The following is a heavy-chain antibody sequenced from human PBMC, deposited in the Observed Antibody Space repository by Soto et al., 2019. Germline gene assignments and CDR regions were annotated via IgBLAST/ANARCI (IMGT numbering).Heavy chain of an antibody. CDR1: GASISGFY. CDR3: VRDGTKNLLDCFDP. CDR2: IYATGTT. Sequence: PSETLSLTCRVYGASISGFYWSWIRMSAGKGRECIGRIYATGTTDYNPSLTSRVMMSVDTSKRQISPELRSVNAXETAVYYCVRDGTKNLLDCFDPWAHGLSVTVS. V-gene: IGHV4-4*07. D-gene: IGHD1-1*01. J-gene: IGHJ5*02.